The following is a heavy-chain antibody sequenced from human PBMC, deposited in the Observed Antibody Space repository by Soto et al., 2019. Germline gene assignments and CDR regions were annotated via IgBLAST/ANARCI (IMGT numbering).Heavy chain of an antibody. V-gene: IGHV1-69*13. J-gene: IGHJ6*02. Sequence: ASVKVSCKASGGTFSSYAISWVRQAPGQGLEWMGGIIPIFGTANYARKFQGRVTITADESTSTAYMELSSLRSEDTAVYYCARETAAGNSNYYYSGMDVWGQGTTVTVSS. D-gene: IGHD6-13*01. CDR2: IIPIFGTA. CDR3: ARETAAGNSNYYYSGMDV. CDR1: GGTFSSYA.